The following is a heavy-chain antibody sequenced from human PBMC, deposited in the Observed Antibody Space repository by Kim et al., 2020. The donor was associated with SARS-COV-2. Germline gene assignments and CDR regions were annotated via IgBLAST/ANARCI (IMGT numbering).Heavy chain of an antibody. CDR3: ARRITSGSGRDY. J-gene: IGHJ4*02. D-gene: IGHD3-10*01. Sequence: NNNPSPKGRVTIPVDKSKNQFSLKLSSVTAADTAVYYCARRITSGSGRDYWGQGTLVTVSS. V-gene: IGHV4-4*02.